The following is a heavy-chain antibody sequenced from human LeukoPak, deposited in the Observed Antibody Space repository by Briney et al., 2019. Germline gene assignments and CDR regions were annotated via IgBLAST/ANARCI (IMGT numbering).Heavy chain of an antibody. CDR2: IAYDGSHK. V-gene: IGHV3-30-3*01. Sequence: GGSLRLSCAASGFTFSSYAMHWVRQAPGKGLEWVAVIAYDGSHKYYADSVKGRFTISRDNSKNTLCLQMHSLRAEDTAVYYCARGTYYYGSSGPTFDYWGQGTLVTVSS. CDR1: GFTFSSYA. J-gene: IGHJ4*02. D-gene: IGHD3-22*01. CDR3: ARGTYYYGSSGPTFDY.